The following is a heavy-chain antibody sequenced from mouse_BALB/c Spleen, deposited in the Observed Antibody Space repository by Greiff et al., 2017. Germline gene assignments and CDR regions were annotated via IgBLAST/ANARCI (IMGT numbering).Heavy chain of an antibody. CDR3: ARYYRYDGYYAMDY. CDR1: GFSLTSYG. J-gene: IGHJ4*01. D-gene: IGHD2-14*01. CDR2: IWAGGST. V-gene: IGHV2-9*02. Sequence: VAPSQSLSITCTVSGFSLTSYGVHWVRQPPGKGLEWLGVIWAGGSTNYNSALMSRLSISKDNSKSQVFLKMNSLQTDDTAMYYCARYYRYDGYYAMDYWGQGTSVTVSS.